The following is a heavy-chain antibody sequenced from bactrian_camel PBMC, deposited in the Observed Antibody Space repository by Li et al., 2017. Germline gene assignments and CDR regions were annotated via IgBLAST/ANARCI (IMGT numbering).Heavy chain of an antibody. V-gene: IGHV3S53*01. D-gene: IGHD7*01. CDR1: GDTASTYC. CDR2: IDSDGNT. Sequence: HVQLVESGGGLVQPGGSLRLSCVVSGDTASTYCMGWFRQAPGQLREGVAAIDSDGNTSYGEVVKGRFTISQDNAKNTVYLEMNSLKPEDTGVYYCARGEPISFGYWGQGTQVTVS. J-gene: IGHJ6*01. CDR3: ARGEPISFGY.